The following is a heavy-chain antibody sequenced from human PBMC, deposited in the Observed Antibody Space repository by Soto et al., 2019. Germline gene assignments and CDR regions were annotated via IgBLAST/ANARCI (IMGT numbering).Heavy chain of an antibody. D-gene: IGHD6-19*01. Sequence: GASVKVSCKASGYTFTSYGISWVRQAPGQGLEWMGWISAYNGNTNYAQKLQGRVTMTTDTSTSTAYMELRSLRSDDTAVYYCARDSSSGSSAADYYYYGMDVWGQGTTVTVSS. V-gene: IGHV1-18*01. CDR3: ARDSSSGSSAADYYYYGMDV. J-gene: IGHJ6*02. CDR2: ISAYNGNT. CDR1: GYTFTSYG.